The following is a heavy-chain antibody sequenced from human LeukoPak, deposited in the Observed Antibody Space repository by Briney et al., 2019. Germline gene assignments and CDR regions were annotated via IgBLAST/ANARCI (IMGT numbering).Heavy chain of an antibody. CDR1: GFTFSGSA. V-gene: IGHV3-73*01. Sequence: GGSLRLSCGASGFTFSGSAMHWVRQASGKGLEWVGRIRSKANSYATAYAASVKGRFTISRDDSKNTAYLQMNSLKTEDTAVYYCTRIIAVAGTVYFDYWGQGTLVTVSS. CDR3: TRIIAVAGTVYFDY. CDR2: IRSKANSYAT. J-gene: IGHJ4*02. D-gene: IGHD6-19*01.